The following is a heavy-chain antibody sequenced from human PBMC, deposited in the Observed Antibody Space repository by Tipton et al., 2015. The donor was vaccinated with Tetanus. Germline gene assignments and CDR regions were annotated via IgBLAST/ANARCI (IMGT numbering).Heavy chain of an antibody. V-gene: IGHV1-18*01. CDR3: ARGKRGVVPAAIRPNDAFDI. CDR2: ISAYNGNT. D-gene: IGHD2-2*02. Sequence: QLVQSGAEVKKPGASVKVSCKASGYTFTSYGISWVRQAPGQGLEWMGWISAYNGNTNYAQKLQGRVTMTTDTSTSTAYMELRSLRSDDTAVYYCARGKRGVVPAAIRPNDAFDIWGQGTMVTVSS. J-gene: IGHJ3*02. CDR1: GYTFTSYG.